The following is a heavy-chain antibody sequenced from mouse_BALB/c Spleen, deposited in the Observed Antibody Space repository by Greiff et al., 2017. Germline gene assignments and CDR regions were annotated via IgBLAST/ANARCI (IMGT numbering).Heavy chain of an antibody. J-gene: IGHJ3*01. CDR2: IDPANGNT. CDR3: ARGPASLAY. D-gene: IGHD6-1*01. Sequence: DVKLVESGAELVKPGASVKLSCTASGFNIKDTYMHWVKQRPEQGLEWIGRIDPANGNTKYDPKFQGKATITADTSSNTAYLQLSSLTSEDTAVYYWARGPASLAYWGQGTLVTVSA. CDR1: GFNIKDTY. V-gene: IGHV14-3*02.